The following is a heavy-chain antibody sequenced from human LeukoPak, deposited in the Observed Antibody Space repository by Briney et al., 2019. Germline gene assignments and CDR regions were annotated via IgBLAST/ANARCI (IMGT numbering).Heavy chain of an antibody. D-gene: IGHD2-2*01. CDR3: AREIVPAASWFDP. CDR1: GGSISSYY. V-gene: IGHV4-59*01. CDR2: IYHSGST. J-gene: IGHJ5*02. Sequence: SETLSLTCTVSGGSISSYYWSWIRQPPGKGLEWIGSIYHSGSTYYNPSLKSRVTISVDTSKNQFSLKLSSVTAADTAVYYCAREIVPAASWFDPWGQGTLVTVSS.